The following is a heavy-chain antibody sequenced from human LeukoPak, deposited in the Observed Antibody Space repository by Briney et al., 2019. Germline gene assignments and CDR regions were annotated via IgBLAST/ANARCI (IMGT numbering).Heavy chain of an antibody. J-gene: IGHJ4*02. CDR3: AIDDSSGWSQVDY. CDR1: GFTFSSYG. CDR2: IYSGGST. Sequence: GGSLRLSCAASGFTFSSYGIHWVRQAPGKGLEWVSVIYSGGSTYYADSVKDRFTISRDNSKNTLYLQMNSLRAEDTAVYYCAIDDSSGWSQVDYWGQGTLVTVSS. D-gene: IGHD6-19*01. V-gene: IGHV3-NL1*01.